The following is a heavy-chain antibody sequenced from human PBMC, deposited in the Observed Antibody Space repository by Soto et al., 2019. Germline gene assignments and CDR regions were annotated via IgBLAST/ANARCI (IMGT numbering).Heavy chain of an antibody. CDR1: GYTFTALP. D-gene: IGHD1-1*01. CDR3: ASRPGLEGGPFDF. V-gene: IGHV1-3*01. J-gene: IGHJ4*02. Sequence: QVYLVQSGAEVKKPGASVKLSCEASGYTFTALPIHWVRQAPGQRLERMGWINPANGYTEYSQKFQDRVTITRVTTASTAYLELNGLKCEDTAVYYCASRPGLEGGPFDFWGQGTLVTGTS. CDR2: INPANGYT.